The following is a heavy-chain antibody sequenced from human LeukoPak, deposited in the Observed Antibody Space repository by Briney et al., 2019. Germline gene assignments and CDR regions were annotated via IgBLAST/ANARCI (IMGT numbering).Heavy chain of an antibody. Sequence: PGGSLRLSCAASGFTFSTYAMHWVRQAPGKGLEGGAVISYDGSNKYYADSVQGRFTFSRDNSKNTLYLQMNSLRAEDTAVYFCARSYGSGTYFYYYAMDVWGQGTTVTVSS. D-gene: IGHD3-10*01. CDR1: GFTFSTYA. V-gene: IGHV3-30*04. CDR3: ARSYGSGTYFYYYAMDV. J-gene: IGHJ6*02. CDR2: ISYDGSNK.